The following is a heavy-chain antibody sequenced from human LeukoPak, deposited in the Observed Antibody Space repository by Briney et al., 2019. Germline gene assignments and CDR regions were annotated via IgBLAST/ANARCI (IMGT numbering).Heavy chain of an antibody. Sequence: SETLSLTCAVYGGSFSGYYWSWIRQPPGKGLEWIGEINHSGSTNYNPSLKSRVTISVDTSKNQFSLKLSSVTAADTAVYYCARGRVPAAGGDYWGQGTLVTVSS. J-gene: IGHJ4*02. D-gene: IGHD6-13*01. CDR3: ARGRVPAAGGDY. CDR2: INHSGST. V-gene: IGHV4-34*01. CDR1: GGSFSGYY.